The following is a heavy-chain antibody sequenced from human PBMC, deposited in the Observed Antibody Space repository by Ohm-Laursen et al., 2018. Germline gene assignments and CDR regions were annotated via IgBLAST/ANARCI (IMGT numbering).Heavy chain of an antibody. CDR3: ARGRLSGTRRALDI. V-gene: IGHV1-8*01. Sequence: SVKVSCKASGYTFTSYDINWVRQASGQGLEWMGWMNPKNDDTGYAHKFQGRVTMSRNTSISTANLEMTSLRSEDTAVYYCARGRLSGTRRALDIWGQGTLVTVSS. CDR2: MNPKNDDT. CDR1: GYTFTSYD. D-gene: IGHD1-7*01. J-gene: IGHJ3*02.